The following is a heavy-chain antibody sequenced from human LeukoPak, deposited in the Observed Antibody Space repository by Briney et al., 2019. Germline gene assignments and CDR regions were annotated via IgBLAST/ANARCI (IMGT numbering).Heavy chain of an antibody. V-gene: IGHV3-30-3*01. CDR2: MSYDGSNK. Sequence: PAKSLTLSCAASTFTFSNHTIHWGRHAQGAGKGWEAVMSYDGSNKSYADSAQGRFTISRDNSKNTLFLQMNSLRAEDTAVYYCARGLRYLGYCSSRSCYTGGLDMWGQGTMVTVSS. J-gene: IGHJ3*02. CDR3: ARGLRYLGYCSSRSCYTGGLDM. CDR1: TFTFSNHT. D-gene: IGHD2-2*02.